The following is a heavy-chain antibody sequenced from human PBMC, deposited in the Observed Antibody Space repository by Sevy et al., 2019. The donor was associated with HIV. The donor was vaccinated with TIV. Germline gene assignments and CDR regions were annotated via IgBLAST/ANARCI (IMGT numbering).Heavy chain of an antibody. CDR2: LGGSVDMT. CDR3: ARVVEALPGYYYGMDV. V-gene: IGHV3-23*01. Sequence: GGSLRLSCVASGFTFSRYTMSWVRQAPGKGLKWVSALGGSVDMTYYADFVKGRFTISRDNSKNTLYLQMNSLRAEDTAVYYCARVVEALPGYYYGMDVWGQGTTVTVSS. D-gene: IGHD1-26*01. J-gene: IGHJ6*02. CDR1: GFTFSRYT.